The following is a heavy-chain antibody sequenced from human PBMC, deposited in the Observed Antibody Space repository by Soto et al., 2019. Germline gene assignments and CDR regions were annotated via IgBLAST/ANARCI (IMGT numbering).Heavy chain of an antibody. CDR1: GCSVSSGYHY. CDR2: VYYSGST. CDR3: AKESSGSYPLHFDF. V-gene: IGHV4-30-4*01. Sequence: QVLLEESGPGLVKPSQTLYLTCTVSGCSVSSGYHYWSWIRQPPGKGLERIGYVYYSGSTYYNPSLGSRVTISNDTSKNQFSLKLNPVTASDAAVYFCAKESSGSYPLHFDFWGQVALVSVSS. D-gene: IGHD3-22*01. J-gene: IGHJ4*02.